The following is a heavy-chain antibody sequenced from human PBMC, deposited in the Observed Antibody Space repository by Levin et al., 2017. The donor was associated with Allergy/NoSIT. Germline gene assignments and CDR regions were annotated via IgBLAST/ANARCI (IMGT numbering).Heavy chain of an antibody. CDR3: TRFLPPGLLWFGEGDLWDG. V-gene: IGHV3-49*03. CDR1: GFTFGDYA. J-gene: IGHJ6*04. D-gene: IGHD3-10*01. Sequence: GESLKISCTASGFTFGDYAMSWFRQAPGKGLEWVGFIRSKAYGGTTEYAASVKGRFTISRDDSKSIAYLQMNSLKTEDTAVYYCTRFLPPGLLWFGEGDLWDGWGKGTTVTVSS. CDR2: IRSKAYGGTT.